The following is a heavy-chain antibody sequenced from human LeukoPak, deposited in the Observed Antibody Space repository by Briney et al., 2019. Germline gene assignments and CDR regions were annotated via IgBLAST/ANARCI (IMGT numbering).Heavy chain of an antibody. D-gene: IGHD3-22*01. CDR1: GFTFSSYA. CDR3: AKSWRYYDSSNYYAFDI. CDR2: SGDNT. J-gene: IGHJ3*02. Sequence: PGGSLRLSCAASGFTFSSYAMSWVRQAPGKGLEWVSSSGDNTRYADSVKGRFTISRDNSKNNLDLQMNGLRAEDTAVYYCAKSWRYYDSSNYYAFDIWGQGTMVTVSS. V-gene: IGHV3-23*01.